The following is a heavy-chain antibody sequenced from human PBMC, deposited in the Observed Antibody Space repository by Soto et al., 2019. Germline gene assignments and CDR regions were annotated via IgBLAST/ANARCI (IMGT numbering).Heavy chain of an antibody. CDR3: AGGGVRGVITRTRDYYGMDV. CDR1: GYSFTSCG. V-gene: IGHV5-51*01. J-gene: IGHJ6*02. CDR2: IYPGDSDT. D-gene: IGHD3-10*01. Sequence: PGESLKISWKGSGYSFTSCGIGWVRQMPGKGLEWMGIIYPGDSDTRYSPSFQGQVTISADKSISTAYLQWSSLKASDTAMYYCAGGGVRGVITRTRDYYGMDVWGQGTTVTVSS.